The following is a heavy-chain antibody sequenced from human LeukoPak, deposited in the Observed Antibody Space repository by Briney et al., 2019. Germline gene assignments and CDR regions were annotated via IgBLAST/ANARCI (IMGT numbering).Heavy chain of an antibody. CDR3: ASHQTGTTDY. Sequence: SEALSLTCTVSGGSISSSSYYWGWIRQPPGKGLEWIGSIYYSGSTYYNPSLKSRVTISVDTSKDQFSLKLSSVTAADTAVYYCASHQTGTTDYWGQGTLVTVSS. V-gene: IGHV4-39*01. CDR1: GGSISSSSYY. CDR2: IYYSGST. D-gene: IGHD1-7*01. J-gene: IGHJ4*02.